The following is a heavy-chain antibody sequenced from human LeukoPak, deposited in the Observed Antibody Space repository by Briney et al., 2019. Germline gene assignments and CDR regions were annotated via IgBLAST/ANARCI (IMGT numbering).Heavy chain of an antibody. D-gene: IGHD3-3*01. CDR1: GGSVSSGGYS. V-gene: IGHV4-30-2*01. CDR3: ARQALHYDFWSGYYTRDAFDI. Sequence: SETLSLTCAVSGGSVSSGGYSWSWIRQPPGNGLEWIGYIYHSGRASYNPSLKSRVTISLDRSRNHVSLNLTSVTAADTAVYYCARQALHYDFWSGYYTRDAFDIWGQGTMVTVSS. J-gene: IGHJ3*02. CDR2: IYHSGRA.